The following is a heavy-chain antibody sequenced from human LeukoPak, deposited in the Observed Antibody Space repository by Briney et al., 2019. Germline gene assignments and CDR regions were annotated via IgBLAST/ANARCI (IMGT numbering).Heavy chain of an antibody. V-gene: IGHV4-30-4*01. CDR1: GGSISSGDYY. D-gene: IGHD3-22*01. CDR2: SYYSGST. Sequence: SQTLSLTCTVSGGSISSGDYYWRWIRQPPGKGLVWIGYSYYSGSTYYNPSLKSRVTISVDTSKNQFSLKLSSVTAADTAVYYCARDPGYYDSSGYVDWGQGTLVTASS. CDR3: ARDPGYYDSSGYVD. J-gene: IGHJ4*02.